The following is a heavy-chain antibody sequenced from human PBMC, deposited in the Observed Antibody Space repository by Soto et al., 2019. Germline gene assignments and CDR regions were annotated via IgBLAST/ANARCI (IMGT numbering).Heavy chain of an antibody. CDR1: GYSFTTYW. J-gene: IGHJ4*02. CDR2: SYPGDSEI. D-gene: IGHD5-12*01. V-gene: IGHV5-51*01. Sequence: PGECLKSSCQAAGYSFTTYWLAWVRQTPGRGLEWMGISYPGDSEIKYSPSFDGQVTFSVDKSTSTAYLQWIGLKTSDTGMYFCARSTAGNSLATFDFWGQGSLVTVYS. CDR3: ARSTAGNSLATFDF.